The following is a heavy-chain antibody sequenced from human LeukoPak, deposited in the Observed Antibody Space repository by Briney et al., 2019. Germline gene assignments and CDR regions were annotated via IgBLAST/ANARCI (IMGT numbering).Heavy chain of an antibody. CDR2: ISDSGGRT. CDR3: ASKGGFDD. J-gene: IGHJ4*02. Sequence: GGSLRLSCQASGFTFSDYAMSWVRQAPGKGLEWVAGISDSGGRTNYADSVKGRFTISRDNAKNSLFLQMNSLRAEDTAFYYCASKGGFDDWGQGTLVTVSS. CDR1: GFTFSDYA. V-gene: IGHV3-23*01. D-gene: IGHD2-15*01.